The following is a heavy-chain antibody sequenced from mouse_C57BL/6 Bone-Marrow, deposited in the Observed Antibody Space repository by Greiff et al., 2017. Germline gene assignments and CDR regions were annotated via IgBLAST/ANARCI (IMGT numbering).Heavy chain of an antibody. CDR3: ARLLLRGYFDV. CDR2: IYPRSGNT. D-gene: IGHD1-1*01. CDR1: GYTFTSYG. Sequence: VQLQESGAELARPGASVKLSCKASGYTFTSYGISWVKQRTGQGLEWIGEIYPRSGNTYYNEKFKGKATLTADKSSSTAYMELRSLTSEDSAVYFCARLLLRGYFDVWGTGTTVTVSS. V-gene: IGHV1-81*01. J-gene: IGHJ1*03.